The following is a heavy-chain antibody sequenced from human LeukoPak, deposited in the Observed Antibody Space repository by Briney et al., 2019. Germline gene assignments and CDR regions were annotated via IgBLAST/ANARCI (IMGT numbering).Heavy chain of an antibody. Sequence: GGSLRLSCAASGFTFSSYEMNWVRQAPGKGLEWVSYISSSGSTIYYADSVKGRFTISRDNAKNSLYLQMNTLRAEDTAVYYCASGYGWYNYWGQGTLVTVSS. CDR2: ISSSGSTI. D-gene: IGHD6-19*01. J-gene: IGHJ4*02. CDR3: ASGYGWYNY. V-gene: IGHV3-48*03. CDR1: GFTFSSYE.